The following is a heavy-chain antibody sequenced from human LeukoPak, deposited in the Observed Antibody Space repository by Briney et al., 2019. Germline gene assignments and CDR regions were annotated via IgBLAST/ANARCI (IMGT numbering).Heavy chain of an antibody. V-gene: IGHV4-39*07. CDR2: IYYSGST. CDR3: ARGRGYDPVVFYFDY. J-gene: IGHJ4*02. D-gene: IGHD5-12*01. CDR1: GDSVRSSSYF. Sequence: SSETLSLTCTVSGDSVRSSSYFWAWIRQPPGKGLEWTANIYYSGSTYYNPSLKSRVTITLDTSKNQFSLNLTSVTAADTALYYCARGRGYDPVVFYFDYWGQGNLVTVSS.